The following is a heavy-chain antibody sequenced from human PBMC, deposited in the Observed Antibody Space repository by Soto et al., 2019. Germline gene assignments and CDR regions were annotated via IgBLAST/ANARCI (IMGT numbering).Heavy chain of an antibody. CDR3: ARKDKSGYFNWFDP. D-gene: IGHD3-22*01. CDR1: GYRFTSYW. J-gene: IGHJ5*02. CDR2: IFPSDSDT. V-gene: IGHV5-51*01. Sequence: RVESLKISCRTSGYRFTSYWISWFLQMPVKGLEWMGIIFPSDSDTRYSPSFQGQVTISADRSTSTVFLQWASLKASDTAVYFCARKDKSGYFNWFDPWGQGTLVTVSS.